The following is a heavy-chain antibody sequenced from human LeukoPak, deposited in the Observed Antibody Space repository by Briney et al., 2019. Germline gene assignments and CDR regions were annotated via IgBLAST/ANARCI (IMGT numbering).Heavy chain of an antibody. J-gene: IGHJ4*02. D-gene: IGHD1-26*01. CDR3: ARQAGRRGAVTFDY. V-gene: IGHV4-39*01. CDR2: IYYSGST. Sequence: SETLSLTCTVSGASIRSRSYYWGWIRQPPGKGLEWIGSIYYSGSTYYNPSLKSRVTISVDTSKNQFSLKLSSVTAADTAVYYCARQAGRRGAVTFDYWGQGTLVTVSS. CDR1: GASIRSRSYY.